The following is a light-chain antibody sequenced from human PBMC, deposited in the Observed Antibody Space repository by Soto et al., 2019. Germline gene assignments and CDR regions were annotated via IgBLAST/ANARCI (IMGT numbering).Light chain of an antibody. CDR2: WAS. CDR3: QQSHSTPLT. V-gene: IGKV4-1*01. J-gene: IGKJ4*01. CDR1: QSILYNSNNRNY. Sequence: DIVMTQSPDSLAVSLGERATINCKCSQSILYNSNNRNYLSWYQQKPGSPPKLLIYWASTRESGVPDRFSGSGTGTDFTRTISSLQAEDVAVFYCQQSHSTPLTFGGGTKVDIK.